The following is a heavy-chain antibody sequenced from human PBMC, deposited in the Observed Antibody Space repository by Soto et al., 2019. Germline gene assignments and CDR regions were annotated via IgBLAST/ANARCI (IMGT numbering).Heavy chain of an antibody. CDR2: IVVGSGNT. CDR3: ATRIGNIGWYWLDT. CDR1: GFTFTSSA. D-gene: IGHD6-19*01. V-gene: IGHV1-58*01. Sequence: SVKVSCKASGFTFTSSAVQWVRQARGQRLEWIGWIVVGSGNTNYAQKFQERVTITRDMSTSTAYMEVRSLTSDDTAVYYCATRIGNIGWYWLDTWRQGTLVTVSS. J-gene: IGHJ5*02.